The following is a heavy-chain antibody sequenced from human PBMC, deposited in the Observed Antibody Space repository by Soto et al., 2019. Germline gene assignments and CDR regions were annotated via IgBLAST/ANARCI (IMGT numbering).Heavy chain of an antibody. CDR2: IYHSGST. CDR3: GRAVRSSTSANNWFDP. D-gene: IGHD2-2*01. Sequence: SETLSLTCAVSGGSISNGDYSWSWIRQPPGKGLEWIGYIYHSGSTYYNPSLKSRVTISVDRSKNQFSLNLSSVTAADTAVYYCGRAVRSSTSANNWFDPWGQGALVTGS. J-gene: IGHJ5*02. CDR1: GGSISNGDYS. V-gene: IGHV4-30-2*01.